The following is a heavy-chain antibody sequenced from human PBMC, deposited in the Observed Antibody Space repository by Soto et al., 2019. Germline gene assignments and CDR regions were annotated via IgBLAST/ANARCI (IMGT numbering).Heavy chain of an antibody. Sequence: SVKVSCKASGGTFSSYAISWVRQAPGQGLEWMGGIIPIFGTANYAQKFQGRVTITADESTSTAYMELSSLRSEDTAVYYFAKAMLWGGDGYNSYYYNAMDVWGQGTTVTVSS. J-gene: IGHJ6*02. V-gene: IGHV1-69*13. CDR1: GGTFSSYA. D-gene: IGHD3-16*01. CDR2: IIPIFGTA. CDR3: AKAMLWGGDGYNSYYYNAMDV.